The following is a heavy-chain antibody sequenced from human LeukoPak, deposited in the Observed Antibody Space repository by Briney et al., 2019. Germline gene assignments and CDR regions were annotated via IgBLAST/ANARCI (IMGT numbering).Heavy chain of an antibody. CDR2: IHHSVGT. V-gene: IGHV4-4*02. Sequence: SGTLSLTCAVSGGFISNGNWWGWSRQSPGKGLEWIGEIHHSVGTNYSPSLKSRIAISMDQSKNQFSLNVTSVTAADTAMYYCARKGPVTIADYWGRGILVTVSS. J-gene: IGHJ4*02. D-gene: IGHD4-11*01. CDR1: GGFISNGNW. CDR3: ARKGPVTIADY.